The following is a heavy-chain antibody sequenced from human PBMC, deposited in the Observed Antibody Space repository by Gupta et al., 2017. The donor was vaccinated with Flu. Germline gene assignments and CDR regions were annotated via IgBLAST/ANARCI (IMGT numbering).Heavy chain of an antibody. D-gene: IGHD1-1*01. Sequence: YNPSLKSRVTISVDTSKNQFSLKLSSVTAADTAVYYCARLKGTLVDYWGQGTLVTVSS. V-gene: IGHV4-31*02. CDR3: ARLKGTLVDY. J-gene: IGHJ4*02.